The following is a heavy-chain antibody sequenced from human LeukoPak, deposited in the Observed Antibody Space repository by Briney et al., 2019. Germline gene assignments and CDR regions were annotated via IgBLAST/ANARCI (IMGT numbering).Heavy chain of an antibody. CDR1: GFSFNSYW. V-gene: IGHV3-7*01. CDR2: INPAGSDT. J-gene: IGHJ5*02. Sequence: GGSLRLSCAASGFSFNSYWMTWVRQAPGRGLEWVANINPAGSDTYYADSVKGRFTISRDNSKNTLYLQMNSLRAEDTAVYYCARDYRRFGESNWFDPWGQGALVTVSS. CDR3: ARDYRRFGESNWFDP. D-gene: IGHD3-10*01.